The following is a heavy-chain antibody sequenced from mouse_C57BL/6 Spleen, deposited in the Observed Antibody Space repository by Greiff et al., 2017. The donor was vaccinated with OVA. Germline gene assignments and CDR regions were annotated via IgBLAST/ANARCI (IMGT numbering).Heavy chain of an antibody. D-gene: IGHD2-5*01. Sequence: VQLQQSGPELVKPGASVKISCKASGYTFTDYYMNWVKQSHGKSLEWIGDINPNTGGTSYNQKFTGKATLTVDKSSSTAYMELRSLTSEDSAVYYGAYSNYVAWCAYWGQGTLVTVSA. V-gene: IGHV1-26*01. CDR3: AYSNYVAWCAY. CDR1: GYTFTDYY. J-gene: IGHJ3*01. CDR2: INPNTGGT.